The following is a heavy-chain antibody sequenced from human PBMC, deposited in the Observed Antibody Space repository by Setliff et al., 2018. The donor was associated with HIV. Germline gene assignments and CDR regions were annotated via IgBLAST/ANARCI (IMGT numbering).Heavy chain of an antibody. CDR1: GGSISSGSYY. J-gene: IGHJ3*02. V-gene: IGHV4-61*09. Sequence: SETLSLTCTVSGGSISSGSYYWSWIRQPAGKGLEWIGHIYTSGSTNYNPSLKSRVTISVDTSKNQFSLKLSSVTAADTAVYYCARATSAGYSYGYRFRGAFDIWGQGTTVTVSS. D-gene: IGHD5-18*01. CDR3: ARATSAGYSYGYRFRGAFDI. CDR2: IYTSGST.